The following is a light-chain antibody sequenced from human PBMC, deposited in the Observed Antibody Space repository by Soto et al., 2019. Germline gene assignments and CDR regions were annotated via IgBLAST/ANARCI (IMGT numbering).Light chain of an antibody. Sequence: AIRMTQSPSSLSASTGDRVTITCRASQGISSYLAWYQQKPGKAPKLLIYAASTLQSGVPSRFSGSGSGTDFTLTISCLQSEDXATYYCQQYXSYPFTFGPVTKVDIK. CDR1: QGISSY. V-gene: IGKV1-8*01. CDR3: QQYXSYPFT. J-gene: IGKJ3*01. CDR2: AAS.